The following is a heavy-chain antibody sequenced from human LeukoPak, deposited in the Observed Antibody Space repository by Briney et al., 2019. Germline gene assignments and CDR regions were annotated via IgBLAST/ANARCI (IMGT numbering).Heavy chain of an antibody. CDR3: ARLGIAAPYEP. D-gene: IGHD6-13*01. J-gene: IGHJ5*02. CDR1: GVPISSYY. Sequence: PSETLYLTCTVSGVPISSYYWSWIRQPPGKGLEWIGYIYYSGSTNYNPSLKSRVTISVDTSKNQFSLKLSSVTAADTAVYYCARLGIAAPYEPWGEGTLVTVSS. V-gene: IGHV4-59*01. CDR2: IYYSGST.